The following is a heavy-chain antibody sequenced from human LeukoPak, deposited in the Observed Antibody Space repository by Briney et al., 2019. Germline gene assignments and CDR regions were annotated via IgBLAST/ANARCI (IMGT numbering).Heavy chain of an antibody. CDR1: GYTFTGYY. V-gene: IGHV1-2*02. Sequence: GASVKVSCKASGYTFTGYYMHWVRQAPGQGLEWMGWINPNSGGTNYAQKFQGRVTMTRDTSISTAYMELSRLRSDDTAVYYCARGETVVGARDDAFDIWGQGTMVTVSS. CDR2: INPNSGGT. J-gene: IGHJ3*02. D-gene: IGHD1-26*01. CDR3: ARGETVVGARDDAFDI.